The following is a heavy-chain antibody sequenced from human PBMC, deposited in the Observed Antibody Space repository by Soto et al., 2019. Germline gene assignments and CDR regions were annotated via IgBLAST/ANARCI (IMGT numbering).Heavy chain of an antibody. CDR2: ISYSGST. D-gene: IGHD5-18*01. CDR3: ARGHRAMEYCYYYGMDV. Sequence: PSETLSLTCSVSGGSISSSFWSWIRQPPGKELEWIGYISYSGSTTYNPSLKSRITLSVDTSKNQFSLRVASVTAADTAVYYCARGHRAMEYCYYYGMDVWGQGTTVTVSS. J-gene: IGHJ6*02. CDR1: GGSISSSF. V-gene: IGHV4-59*01.